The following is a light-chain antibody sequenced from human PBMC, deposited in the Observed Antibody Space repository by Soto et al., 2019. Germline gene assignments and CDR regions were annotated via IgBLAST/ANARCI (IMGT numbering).Light chain of an antibody. CDR3: SSYTSSSTLSYV. Sequence: QSVLTQPASVSGSPGQSITISCTGTSSDVGGYNYVSRYQQHPGKAPKLMIYEVSNRPSGVSNRFSGSKSGNTASLTISGLQAEDEADYYCSSYTSSSTLSYVFGTGTKVTVL. V-gene: IGLV2-14*01. CDR2: EVS. CDR1: SSDVGGYNY. J-gene: IGLJ1*01.